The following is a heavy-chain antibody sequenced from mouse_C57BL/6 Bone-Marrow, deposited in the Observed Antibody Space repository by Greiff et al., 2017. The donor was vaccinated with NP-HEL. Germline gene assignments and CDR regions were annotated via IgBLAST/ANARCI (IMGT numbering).Heavy chain of an antibody. D-gene: IGHD1-1*01. J-gene: IGHJ2*01. V-gene: IGHV1-72*01. CDR3: ARAGFITTVVATSGFDY. CDR2: IDPNSGGT. Sequence: VQLQQPGAELVKPGASVKLSCKASGYTFTSYWMHWVKQRPGRGLEWIGRIDPNSGGTKYNEKFKSKATLTVDKPSSTAYMQLSSLTSEDSAVYYCARAGFITTVVATSGFDYWGQGTTLTVSS. CDR1: GYTFTSYW.